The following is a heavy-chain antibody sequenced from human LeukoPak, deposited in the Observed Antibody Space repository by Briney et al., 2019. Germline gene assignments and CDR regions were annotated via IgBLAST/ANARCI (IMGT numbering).Heavy chain of an antibody. D-gene: IGHD1-26*01. CDR1: GFTFSSNY. J-gene: IGHJ5*02. V-gene: IGHV3-53*01. CDR2: IYSGGST. Sequence: GGPLRLSCAASGFTFSSNYMSWVRQAPGKGLEWVSVIYSGGSTYYADSVKGRFTISRDNSKNTLYLQMNSLRAEDTAVYYCARAAIVGAPFDPWGQGTLVTVSS. CDR3: ARAAIVGAPFDP.